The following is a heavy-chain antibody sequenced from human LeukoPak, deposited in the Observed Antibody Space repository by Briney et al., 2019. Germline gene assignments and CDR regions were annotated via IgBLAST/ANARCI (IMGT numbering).Heavy chain of an antibody. D-gene: IGHD2-2*01. CDR1: GGSISSYY. CDR3: ARVPCSSTSCYRRLAFDI. CDR2: IYYSGST. Sequence: SETLSLTCTVSGGSISSYYWNWIRQPPGKGLEWIGYIYYSGSTNYNPSLKSRVTISVDTSKNQFSLKLSSVTAADTAVYYCARVPCSSTSCYRRLAFDIWGQGTMVTVSS. V-gene: IGHV4-59*01. J-gene: IGHJ3*02.